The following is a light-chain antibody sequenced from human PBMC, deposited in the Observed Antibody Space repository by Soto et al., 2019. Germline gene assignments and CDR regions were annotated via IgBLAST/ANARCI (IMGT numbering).Light chain of an antibody. V-gene: IGLV3-21*04. Sequence: SYVLTQPPSVSVAPGKTARITCGGNNIGSKSVHWYQQKPGQAPVVVIYYDSDRPSGIPERFSGSNSGNTATLTISRVEAGDEADYYCQVWDSSSDHRVFGTGTKLTVL. CDR2: YDS. J-gene: IGLJ1*01. CDR3: QVWDSSSDHRV. CDR1: NIGSKS.